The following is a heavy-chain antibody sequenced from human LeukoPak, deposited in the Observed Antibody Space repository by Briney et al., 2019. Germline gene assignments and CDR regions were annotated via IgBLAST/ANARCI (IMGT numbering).Heavy chain of an antibody. J-gene: IGHJ3*02. CDR1: GYTFTSYA. CDR2: INAGNGNT. D-gene: IGHD5-18*01. Sequence: ASVTVSFKASGYTFTSYAMHWVRQAPGQRLEWMGWINAGNGNTKYSQKFQGRVTITWDTSASTAYMELSSLRSEGTAVYYCARAQDTAMIFHDAFDIWGQGTMVTVSS. CDR3: ARAQDTAMIFHDAFDI. V-gene: IGHV1-3*01.